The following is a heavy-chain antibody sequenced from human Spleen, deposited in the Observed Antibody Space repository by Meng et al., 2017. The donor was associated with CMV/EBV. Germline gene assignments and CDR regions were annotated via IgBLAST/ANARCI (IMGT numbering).Heavy chain of an antibody. D-gene: IGHD3-16*01. V-gene: IGHV5-51*01. J-gene: IGHJ6*02. CDR3: ARLGGRGNEPYYYGMDV. Sequence: GGSLRLSCMGSGYTFTTYWIAWVRQMPGKGLEWMGIIYPGDSDTRYSPSFQGQVTISADKSISTAYLQWSSLKASDTAMYYCARLGGRGNEPYYYGMDVWGQGTTVTVSS. CDR1: GYTFTTYW. CDR2: IYPGDSDT.